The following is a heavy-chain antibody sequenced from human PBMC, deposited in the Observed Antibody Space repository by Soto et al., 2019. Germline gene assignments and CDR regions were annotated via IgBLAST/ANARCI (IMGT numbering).Heavy chain of an antibody. V-gene: IGHV2-5*02. D-gene: IGHD2-21*02. J-gene: IGHJ3*02. Sequence: QITLKESGPTLAKPTQTLTLTCTLSGFSLSTSGVAVGWIHQPPGKALEWLALIYWDDDKRYSPCMKGRLTITRDTSKNQVVLIMTNMDPEDTATYYCAHRLTATAFDIWGQGTMVTVSS. CDR3: AHRLTATAFDI. CDR2: IYWDDDK. CDR1: GFSLSTSGVA.